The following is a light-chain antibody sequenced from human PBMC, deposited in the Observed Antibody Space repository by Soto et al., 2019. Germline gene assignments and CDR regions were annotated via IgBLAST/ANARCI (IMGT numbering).Light chain of an antibody. V-gene: IGLV1-40*01. J-gene: IGLJ1*01. CDR3: QSYDSSLSAPYV. CDR2: GSN. CDR1: SSNIGAGYG. Sequence: SVLTQPPSVSGAPGQRVTISCTGSSSNIGAGYGVNWYQHLPGTAPKLLIYGSNNRPSGVPDRFSASKSGPSASLAITGLQADDEADYYCQSYDSSLSAPYVFGTGTKVTVL.